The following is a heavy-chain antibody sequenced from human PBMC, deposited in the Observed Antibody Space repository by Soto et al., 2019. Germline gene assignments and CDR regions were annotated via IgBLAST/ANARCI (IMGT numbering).Heavy chain of an antibody. V-gene: IGHV3-74*01. D-gene: IGHD6-19*01. J-gene: IGHJ3*02. CDR2: INSDGSST. CDR1: GFTFSSYW. Sequence: EVQLVESGGGLVQPGGSLRLSCAASGFTFSSYWMHWVRQAPGKGLVWVSRINSDGSSTSDADSVTGRFTISRDNAKDTVYLHVCSLGDEDTVVYYGAKDLVAVAALDGFDIWGHGTMVTV. CDR3: AKDLVAVAALDGFDI.